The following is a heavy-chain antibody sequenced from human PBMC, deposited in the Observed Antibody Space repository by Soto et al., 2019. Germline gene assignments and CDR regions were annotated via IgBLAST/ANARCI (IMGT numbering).Heavy chain of an antibody. D-gene: IGHD1-1*01. CDR1: GGSISSGGYY. J-gene: IGHJ6*02. CDR2: IYYSGST. Sequence: SETLSLTCTVSGGSISSGGYYWSWIRQHPGKGLEWIGSIYYSGSTYYNPSLKGRDTISVDKSKNKFSMKLSSVTAADTAVYYCARGGYVATPYYSYSFGMDVLGQETTVTVS. V-gene: IGHV4-31*03. CDR3: ARGGYVATPYYSYSFGMDV.